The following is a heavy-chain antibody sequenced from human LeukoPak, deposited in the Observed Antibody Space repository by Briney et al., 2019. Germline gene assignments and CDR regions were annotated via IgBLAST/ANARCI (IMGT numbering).Heavy chain of an antibody. D-gene: IGHD6-19*01. CDR3: AKDPPMAVAVFDY. Sequence: GGSLRLSCAASGFTFSSYAMNWVRQAPGKGLEWVSSINSGGGTRHYADSVKGRFTISRDNSKNTLYLQMSSLRAEDTAIYYCAKDPPMAVAVFDYWGQGTLVTVSS. V-gene: IGHV3-23*01. CDR2: INSGGGTR. J-gene: IGHJ4*02. CDR1: GFTFSSYA.